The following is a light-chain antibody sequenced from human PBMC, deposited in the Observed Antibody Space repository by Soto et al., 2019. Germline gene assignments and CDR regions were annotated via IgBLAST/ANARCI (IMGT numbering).Light chain of an antibody. CDR3: CSYTSSGTYV. J-gene: IGLJ1*01. Sequence: QPVLTQPASVSGSPGQSITISCTGTSSDVGNYKYVSWYQQHPGKAPKLMIYEVSNRPSGVSNRFSGSKSGNTASLTISGLQAEDETDYYCCSYTSSGTYVFGTGTKLTVL. V-gene: IGLV2-14*01. CDR2: EVS. CDR1: SSDVGNYKY.